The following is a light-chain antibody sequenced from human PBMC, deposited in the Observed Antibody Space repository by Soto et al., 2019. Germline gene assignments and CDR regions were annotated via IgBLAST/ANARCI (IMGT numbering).Light chain of an antibody. CDR3: CSYADTFWV. V-gene: IGLV2-23*01. J-gene: IGLJ3*02. CDR2: EDT. CDR1: SSDVGGYKL. Sequence: QSALTQPASVSGSPGQSITISCTGTSSDVGGYKLVSWYQQYPGKAPKLIIYEDTKRPSGVSNRFSGSKSGNTASLTLSGLQAEDEADYHCCSYADTFWVFGGGTKVTVL.